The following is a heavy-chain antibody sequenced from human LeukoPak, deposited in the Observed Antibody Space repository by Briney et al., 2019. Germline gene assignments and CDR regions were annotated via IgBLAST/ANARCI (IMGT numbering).Heavy chain of an antibody. J-gene: IGHJ4*02. D-gene: IGHD1-26*01. CDR3: ARARGSYYIGSYFDY. V-gene: IGHV4-61*01. CDR1: GGSVSSGSYY. CDR2: IYYSGGT. Sequence: SETLSLTCTVSGGSVSSGSYYWSWIRQPPGKGLEWIGYIYYSGGTNYNPSLKSRVTTSVDTSKNQFSLKLSSVTAADTAVYYCARARGSYYIGSYFDYWGQGTLVTVSS.